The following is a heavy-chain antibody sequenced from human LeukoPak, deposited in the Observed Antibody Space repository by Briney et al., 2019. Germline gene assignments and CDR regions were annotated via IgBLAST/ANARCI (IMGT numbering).Heavy chain of an antibody. J-gene: IGHJ6*03. D-gene: IGHD1-7*01. Sequence: PSETLSLTCTVSGGSISSYYWSWIRQPAGKGLEWIGRIYTSGSTNYNPSLKSRVTMSVDTSKNQFSLKLSSGTAADTAVYYCARGSGTTSDYYYMDVWGKGTTVTVSS. CDR3: ARGSGTTSDYYYMDV. CDR2: IYTSGST. V-gene: IGHV4-4*07. CDR1: GGSISSYY.